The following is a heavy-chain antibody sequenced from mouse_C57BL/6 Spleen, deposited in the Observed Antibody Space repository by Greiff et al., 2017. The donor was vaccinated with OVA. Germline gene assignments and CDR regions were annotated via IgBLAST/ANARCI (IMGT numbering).Heavy chain of an antibody. CDR2: INYDGSST. Sequence: EVKLVESEGGLVQPGSSMKLSCTASGFTFSDYYMAWVRQVPEMGLEWVANINYDGSSTYYLDSLKSRFIISRDNAKNILYLQMSSLKSEDTDTYYCARAHYYGSSYYAMDYWGQGTSVTVSS. CDR3: ARAHYYGSSYYAMDY. V-gene: IGHV5-16*01. J-gene: IGHJ4*01. D-gene: IGHD1-1*01. CDR1: GFTFSDYY.